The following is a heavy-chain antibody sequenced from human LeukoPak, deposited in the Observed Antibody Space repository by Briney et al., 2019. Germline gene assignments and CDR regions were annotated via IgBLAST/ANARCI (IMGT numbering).Heavy chain of an antibody. Sequence: PGGSLRLSCAVSGFTFSSYAMSWVRQAPGKGLEWVSSISGSGGSTYSADSVKGRFTISRDNSKNTLYLQMNSLRAEDTAVYYCAREYSSSQKTPYFDYWGQGTLVTVSS. J-gene: IGHJ4*02. V-gene: IGHV3-23*01. CDR1: GFTFSSYA. D-gene: IGHD6-13*01. CDR3: AREYSSSQKTPYFDY. CDR2: ISGSGGST.